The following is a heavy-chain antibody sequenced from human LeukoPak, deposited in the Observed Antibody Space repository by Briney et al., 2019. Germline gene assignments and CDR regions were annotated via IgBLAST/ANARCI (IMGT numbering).Heavy chain of an antibody. V-gene: IGHV1-8*01. D-gene: IGHD4-23*01. J-gene: IGHJ4*02. CDR3: ARGWISGAISEHYFEN. CDR2: MSPTTGHT. CDR1: GYTFTSYD. Sequence: ASVKVSCKASGYTFTSYDINWVRQATGQGLEWMGRMSPTTGHTGYAQKFQGRITMTRDTSISTAHMELGSLTSEDTAVYFCARGWISGAISEHYFENWGQGTLVTVSS.